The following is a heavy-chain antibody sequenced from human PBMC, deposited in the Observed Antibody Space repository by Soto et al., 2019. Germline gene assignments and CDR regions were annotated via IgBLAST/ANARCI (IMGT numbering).Heavy chain of an antibody. V-gene: IGHV3-21*01. J-gene: IGHJ4*02. CDR3: ARESEDLTSNFDY. CDR2: ISSTTNYI. CDR1: GFTFTRYS. Sequence: GGSLRLSCAASGFTFTRYSMNWVRQAPGKGLEWVSSISSTTNYIYYADSMEGRFTVSRDNAKNSVYLEMNSLSAEDTALYYCARESEDLTSNFDYWGQGSLVTVSS.